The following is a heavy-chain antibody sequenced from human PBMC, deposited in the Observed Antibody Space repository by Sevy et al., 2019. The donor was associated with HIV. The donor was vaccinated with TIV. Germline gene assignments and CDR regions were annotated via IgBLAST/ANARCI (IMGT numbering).Heavy chain of an antibody. Sequence: SETLSLTCSVSGGSISSSAYSWNWIRQPPGKGLDWMGYIFHTGNTYYNPSLKSRVTIAVDRSKNQFSLKMTSVTAADTAVYYCARDGVTLTTPGHFDFWGQGTLVTVSS. CDR1: GGSISSSAYS. CDR2: IFHTGNT. CDR3: ARDGVTLTTPGHFDF. V-gene: IGHV4-30-2*01. D-gene: IGHD2-15*01. J-gene: IGHJ4*02.